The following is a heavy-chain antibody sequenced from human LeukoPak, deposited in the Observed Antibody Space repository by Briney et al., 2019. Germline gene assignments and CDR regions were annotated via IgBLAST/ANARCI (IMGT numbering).Heavy chain of an antibody. Sequence: SETLSLTCIVYGGSISSSDYFWAWIRQPPGKGLEWIGSVLYSGETYYNRSLKSRVTISVDTSKNQCSLKLSSVTAADTAIYYCARRARRPIIYCWGQGTLVTVSS. D-gene: IGHD1-14*01. J-gene: IGHJ4*02. CDR2: VLYSGET. V-gene: IGHV4-39*01. CDR1: GGSISSSDYF. CDR3: ARRARRPIIYC.